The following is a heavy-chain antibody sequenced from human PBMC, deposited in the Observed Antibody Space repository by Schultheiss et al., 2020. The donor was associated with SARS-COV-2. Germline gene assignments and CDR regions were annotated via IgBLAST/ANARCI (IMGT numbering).Heavy chain of an antibody. V-gene: IGHV3-23*01. J-gene: IGHJ4*02. CDR2: ISGSGGST. CDR3: ARGTLAAAGGGVDY. CDR1: GFTFSSYA. D-gene: IGHD6-13*01. Sequence: GGSLRLSCAASGFTFSSYAMSWVRQAPGKGLEWVSAISGSGGSTYYADSVKGRFTISRDNSKNTLYLQMNSLRADDTAVYYCARGTLAAAGGGVDYWGQGTLVTVSS.